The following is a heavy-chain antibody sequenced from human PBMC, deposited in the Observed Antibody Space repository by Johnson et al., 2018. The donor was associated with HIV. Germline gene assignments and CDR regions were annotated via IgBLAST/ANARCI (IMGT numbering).Heavy chain of an antibody. J-gene: IGHJ3*02. Sequence: VQLVESGGGLIQPGGSLRLSCAASGFTASSNYMSWVRQAPGKGLEWVSVIYSGGSTYYADSVKGRFTISRDNSKNTLDLQMNSLRVEDTAVYYCARDSAGGLTGDAFDIWGQGTTVTVSS. CDR2: IYSGGST. CDR3: ARDSAGGLTGDAFDI. D-gene: IGHD2-8*02. V-gene: IGHV3-66*03. CDR1: GFTASSNY.